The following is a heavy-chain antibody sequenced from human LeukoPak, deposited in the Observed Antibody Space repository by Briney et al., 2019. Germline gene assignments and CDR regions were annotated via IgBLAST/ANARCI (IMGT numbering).Heavy chain of an antibody. D-gene: IGHD4-17*01. CDR1: GFTFGDYA. J-gene: IGHJ4*02. CDR3: SRASYGDSDN. Sequence: GGSLRLSCTGSGFTFGDYAMNWVRQAPGKGLEWVGFIRSKNYGGTTEYAASVKGRFTISRDDSKISLYLQMNSLKTEDTAVYYCSRASYGDSDNWGQGTLVTVSS. V-gene: IGHV3-49*04. CDR2: IRSKNYGGTT.